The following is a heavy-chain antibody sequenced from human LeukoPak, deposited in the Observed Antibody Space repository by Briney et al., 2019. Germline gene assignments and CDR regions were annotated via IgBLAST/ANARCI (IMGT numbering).Heavy chain of an antibody. Sequence: GGSLRLSCAASGFTFSTYGMSWVRQAPGKGLEWVSAIDGSGGGTYYADSVKGRFTISRDNSKNTLYLQMNSLRAEDTAVYYCAKRGSGWYEDYYYYMDVWGKGTTVTISS. CDR1: GFTFSTYG. J-gene: IGHJ6*03. CDR3: AKRGSGWYEDYYYYMDV. CDR2: IDGSGGGT. D-gene: IGHD6-19*01. V-gene: IGHV3-23*01.